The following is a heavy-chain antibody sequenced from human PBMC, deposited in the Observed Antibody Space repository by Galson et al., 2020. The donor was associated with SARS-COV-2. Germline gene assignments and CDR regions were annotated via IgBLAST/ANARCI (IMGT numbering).Heavy chain of an antibody. CDR1: GCSIINYS. J-gene: IGHJ2*01. CDR2: IYYSGTS. D-gene: IGHD3-16*01. CDR3: ARVGGFKCPATI. Sequence: SETLSLTCTVSGCSIINYSWTWVRQPPGKGLEYIGHIYYSGTSSYNPSLNSRPTMSVDTSKNQTSLKVNTVTAADTAVYYCARVGGFKCPATIWGRGTLVSVSS. V-gene: IGHV4-59*12.